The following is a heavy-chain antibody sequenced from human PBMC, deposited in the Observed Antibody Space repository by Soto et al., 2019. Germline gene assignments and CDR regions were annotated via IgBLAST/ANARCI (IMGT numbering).Heavy chain of an antibody. D-gene: IGHD2-8*01. CDR2: ISGSGGST. CDR3: AKAPYCTNGVCNNWFEP. V-gene: IGHV3-23*01. Sequence: GGSLRLSCAASGFTFSSYAMSWVRQAPGKGLEWVSAISGSGGSTYYADSVKGRFTISRDNSKNTLYLQMNSLRAEDTAVYYCAKAPYCTNGVCNNWFEPWGQGNLVTLSS. CDR1: GFTFSSYA. J-gene: IGHJ5*02.